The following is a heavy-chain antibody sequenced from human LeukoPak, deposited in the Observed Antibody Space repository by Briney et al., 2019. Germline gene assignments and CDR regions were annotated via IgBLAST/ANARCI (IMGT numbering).Heavy chain of an antibody. CDR3: ARRHVRFAVANDYGMDV. D-gene: IGHD3-3*01. V-gene: IGHV4-59*08. Sequence: SETLSLTCTVSGGPISSYYWSWIRQPPGKGLEWIGYIYYSGSTNYNPSLKSRVTISVDTSKNQFSLKLSSVTAADTAVYYCARRHVRFAVANDYGMDVWGQGTTVTVSS. J-gene: IGHJ6*02. CDR2: IYYSGST. CDR1: GGPISSYY.